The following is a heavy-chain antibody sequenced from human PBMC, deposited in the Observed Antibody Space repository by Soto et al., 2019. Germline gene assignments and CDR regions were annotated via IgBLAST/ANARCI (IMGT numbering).Heavy chain of an antibody. CDR2: ISYDGSNK. CDR3: VVVGATSSFDF. D-gene: IGHD1-26*01. CDR1: GFTFSSYG. J-gene: IGHJ4*01. Sequence: QVQLVESGGGVVQPGRSLRLSCAASGFTFSSYGMHWVRQAPGKGLEWVAVISYDGSNKYYADSVKGRFTISRDNSKDTLYLQMTSLRAEDTAVYYWVVVGATSSFDFWGHGTLVTVSS. V-gene: IGHV3-30*03.